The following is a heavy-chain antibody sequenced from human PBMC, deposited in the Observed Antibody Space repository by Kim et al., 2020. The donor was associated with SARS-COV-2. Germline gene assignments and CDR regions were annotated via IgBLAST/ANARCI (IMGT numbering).Heavy chain of an antibody. Sequence: YHPSLKSRVTMSVDTSDNQFSLKRSSVTAADTAVYYCGFQGQQLTNAHYWGQGTLVTVSS. CDR3: GFQGQQLTNAHY. J-gene: IGHJ4*02. D-gene: IGHD6-13*01. V-gene: IGHV4-39*01.